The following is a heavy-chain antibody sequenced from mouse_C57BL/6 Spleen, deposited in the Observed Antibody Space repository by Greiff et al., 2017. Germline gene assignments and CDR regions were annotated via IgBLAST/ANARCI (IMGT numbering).Heavy chain of an antibody. CDR2: IDPEDGET. D-gene: IGHD1-1*01. CDR3: ARSITTVVAHFDY. J-gene: IGHJ2*01. V-gene: IGHV14-2*01. Sequence: VQLQQSGAELVKPGASVKLSCTASGFNIKDYYMHWVKQRTEQGLEWIGRIDPEDGETKYAPKFQGKATITADTSSTTAYLQLSSLTSEDAAVYYCARSITTVVAHFDYWGQGTTLTVSS. CDR1: GFNIKDYY.